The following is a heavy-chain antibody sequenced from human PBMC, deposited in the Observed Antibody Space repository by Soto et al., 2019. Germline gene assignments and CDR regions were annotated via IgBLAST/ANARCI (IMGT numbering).Heavy chain of an antibody. Sequence: GESLKISCKGSGYSFAGYWITWVRQKPGKGLEWMGRIDPSDSQTYYSPSFRGHVTISVTKSITTVFLQWSSLRASDTAMYYCARQIYDSDTGPNFQYYFDAWGQGTPVTVAS. CDR3: ARQIYDSDTGPNFQYYFDA. CDR2: IDPSDSQT. D-gene: IGHD3-22*01. CDR1: GYSFAGYW. V-gene: IGHV5-10-1*01. J-gene: IGHJ4*02.